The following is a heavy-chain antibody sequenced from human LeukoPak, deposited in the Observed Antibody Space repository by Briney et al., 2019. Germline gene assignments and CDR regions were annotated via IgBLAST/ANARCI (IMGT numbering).Heavy chain of an antibody. Sequence: ASVKVSCKASGYTLTSYYMHWVRQAPGQGLEWMGIINPSGGSTSYAQKFQGRVTMTRDTSTSTVYMELSSLRSEDTAVYYCARDRDVDTAMGTAFDYWGQGTLVTVSS. V-gene: IGHV1-46*01. J-gene: IGHJ4*02. CDR1: GYTLTSYY. CDR3: ARDRDVDTAMGTAFDY. D-gene: IGHD5-18*01. CDR2: INPSGGST.